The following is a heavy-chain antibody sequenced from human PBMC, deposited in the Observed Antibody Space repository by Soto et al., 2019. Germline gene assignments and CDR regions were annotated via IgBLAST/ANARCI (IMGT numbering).Heavy chain of an antibody. J-gene: IGHJ6*03. CDR3: ARFHRGDYYYYMDV. Sequence: SETLSLTCTVSGGSISSYYWSWIRQPPGKGLEWIGYIYYSGSTNYNPSLKSRVTISVDTSKNQFSLKLSSVTAADTAVYYCARFHRGDYYYYMDVWGKGTTVTVSS. D-gene: IGHD3-10*01. V-gene: IGHV4-59*08. CDR2: IYYSGST. CDR1: GGSISSYY.